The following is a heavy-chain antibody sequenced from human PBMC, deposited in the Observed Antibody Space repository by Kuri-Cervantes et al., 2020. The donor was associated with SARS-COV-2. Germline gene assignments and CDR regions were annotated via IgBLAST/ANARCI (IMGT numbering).Heavy chain of an antibody. CDR1: GFTFGDYA. J-gene: IGHJ4*02. V-gene: IGHV3-49*03. CDR3: ARVTGAYYFDY. CDR2: IRSKAYGGTT. D-gene: IGHD7-27*01. Sequence: GESLKISCTASGFTFGDYAMSWFRQAPGKGLEWVGFIRSKAYGGTTEYAASVKGRFTISRDDSKSIAYLQMNSLRAEDTAVYYCARVTGAYYFDYWGQGTLVTVSS.